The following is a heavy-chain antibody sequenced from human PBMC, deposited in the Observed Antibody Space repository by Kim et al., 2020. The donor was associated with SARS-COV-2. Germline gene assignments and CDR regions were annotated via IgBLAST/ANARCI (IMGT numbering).Heavy chain of an antibody. CDR3: AKSDGGSSSWYIAYYYGMDV. CDR1: GFTFSSYG. D-gene: IGHD6-13*01. V-gene: IGHV3-30*18. Sequence: GGSLRLSCAASGFTFSSYGMHWVRQAPGKGLEWVAVISYDGSNKYYADSVKGRFTISRDNSKNTLYLQMNSLRAEDKAVYSCAKSDGGSSSWYIAYYYGMDVWGQGTTVTVSS. J-gene: IGHJ6*02. CDR2: ISYDGSNK.